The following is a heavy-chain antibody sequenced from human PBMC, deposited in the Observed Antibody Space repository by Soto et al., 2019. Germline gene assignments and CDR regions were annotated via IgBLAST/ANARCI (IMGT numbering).Heavy chain of an antibody. CDR2: ISGSGGST. D-gene: IGHD2-21*02. Sequence: GGSLRLCCAASGFTFSSYAMSWVRQAPGKGLEWVSAISGSGGSTYYADSVKGRFTISRDNSKNTLYLQMNSLRAEDTAVYYCAKDPAGGDVRLNWFDPWGQGTLVTVSS. CDR3: AKDPAGGDVRLNWFDP. CDR1: GFTFSSYA. J-gene: IGHJ5*02. V-gene: IGHV3-23*01.